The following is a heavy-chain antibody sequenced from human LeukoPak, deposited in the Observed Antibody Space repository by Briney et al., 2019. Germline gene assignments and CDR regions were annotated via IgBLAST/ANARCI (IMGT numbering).Heavy chain of an antibody. V-gene: IGHV3-30*18. Sequence: GGSLRLSCAASGFTFSSYGMHWVRQAPGKGLEWGAVISYDGSNKYYADSVKGRFTISRDNSKNTLYLQMNSLRAEDTAVYYCAKGGQLDYYYYMDVWGKGTTVTVSS. J-gene: IGHJ6*03. D-gene: IGHD1-1*01. CDR1: GFTFSSYG. CDR3: AKGGQLDYYYYMDV. CDR2: ISYDGSNK.